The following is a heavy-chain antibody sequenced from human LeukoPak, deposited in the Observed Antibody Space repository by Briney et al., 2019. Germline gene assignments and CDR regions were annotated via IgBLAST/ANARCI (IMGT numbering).Heavy chain of an antibody. D-gene: IGHD1-7*01. V-gene: IGHV3-7*01. CDR2: IKQDGSEK. CDR3: ATFTGIGELRAYAFDI. Sequence: PGGSLRLSCAASGFTFSSYGMHWVRQAPGKGLEWVANIKQDGSEKYYVDSVKGRFTISRDNAKNSLYLQMNSLRAEDTAVYYCATFTGIGELRAYAFDIWGQGTMVTVSS. CDR1: GFTFSSYG. J-gene: IGHJ3*02.